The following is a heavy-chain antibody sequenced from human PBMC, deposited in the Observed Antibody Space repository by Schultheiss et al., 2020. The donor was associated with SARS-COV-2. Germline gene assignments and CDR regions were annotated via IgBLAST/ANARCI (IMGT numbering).Heavy chain of an antibody. V-gene: IGHV1-8*01. CDR3: ARAPSPSRGYFDY. CDR1: GYTFTSYD. Sequence: ASVKVSCKASGYTFTSYDINWVRQATGQGLEWMGWMNPNSGNTGYAQKFQGRVTMTRNTSISTAYMELSSLRSDDTAVYYCARAPSPSRGYFDYWGQGTLVTVSS. CDR2: MNPNSGNT. D-gene: IGHD5-24*01. J-gene: IGHJ4*02.